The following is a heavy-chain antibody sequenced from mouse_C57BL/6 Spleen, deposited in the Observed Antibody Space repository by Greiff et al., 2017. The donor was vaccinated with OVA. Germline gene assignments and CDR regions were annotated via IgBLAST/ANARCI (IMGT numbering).Heavy chain of an antibody. D-gene: IGHD1-1*01. Sequence: EVKLVESGGGLVKPGGSLKLSCAASGFTFSSYAMSWVRQTPEKRLEWVATISDGGSYTYYPDNVKGRFTISRDNAKNNLYLQMSKLKSEDTAMYYCARGHYYGSSLDWYFDVWGTGTTVTVSS. J-gene: IGHJ1*03. CDR2: ISDGGSYT. CDR3: ARGHYYGSSLDWYFDV. CDR1: GFTFSSYA. V-gene: IGHV5-4*03.